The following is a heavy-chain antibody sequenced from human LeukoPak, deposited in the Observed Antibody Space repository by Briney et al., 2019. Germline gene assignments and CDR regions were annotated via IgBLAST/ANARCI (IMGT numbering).Heavy chain of an antibody. Sequence: GGSLRLSCAPSGFTFSRHGMHWVRQAPGKGLEWVAIISNDGSRKYYAHSVGGRFTISRDNSKNTLYLQMDSLRAEDTAVYYCARDRAWNYFDYWGQGTLVTVSS. CDR1: GFTFSRHG. CDR3: ARDRAWNYFDY. V-gene: IGHV3-30*03. J-gene: IGHJ4*02. CDR2: ISNDGSRK. D-gene: IGHD3-3*01.